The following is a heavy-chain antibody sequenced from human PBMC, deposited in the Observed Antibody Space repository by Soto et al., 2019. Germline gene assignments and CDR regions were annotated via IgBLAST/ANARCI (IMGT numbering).Heavy chain of an antibody. V-gene: IGHV3-21*04. CDR3: ARGGPMDAPGMDV. CDR1: GFTFSSYS. D-gene: IGHD3-10*01. CDR2: ISSSSSYI. Sequence: EVQLVESGGGLVKPGGSLRLSCAASGFTFSSYSMNGVRQAPGKGLEWVSSISSSSSYIYYADSVKGRFTISRDNAKNSLYPQMNSLRAEDTAVYYCARGGPMDAPGMDVWGQGTTVTVSS. J-gene: IGHJ6*02.